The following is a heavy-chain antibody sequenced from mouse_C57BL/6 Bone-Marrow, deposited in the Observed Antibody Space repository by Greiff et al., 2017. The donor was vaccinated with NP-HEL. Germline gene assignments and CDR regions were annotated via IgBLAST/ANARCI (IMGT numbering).Heavy chain of an antibody. CDR3: ARHLRRAWFAY. J-gene: IGHJ3*01. CDR2: ISSGGSYT. CDR1: GFTFSSYG. Sequence: EVQRVESGGDLVKPGGSLKLSCAASGFTFSSYGMSWVRQTPDKRLEWVATISSGGSYTYYPDSVKGRFTISRDNAKNTLYLQMSSLKSEDTAMYYCARHLRRAWFAYWGQGTLVTVSA. V-gene: IGHV5-6*01.